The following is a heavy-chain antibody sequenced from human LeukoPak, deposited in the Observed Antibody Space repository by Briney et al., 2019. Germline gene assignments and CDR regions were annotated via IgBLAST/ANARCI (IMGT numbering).Heavy chain of an antibody. CDR1: GYTFTGYY. CDR3: ARAYVLTQTFT. V-gene: IGHV1-2*02. D-gene: IGHD3-16*01. Sequence: ASVKVSCKASGYTFTGYYMHWVRQAHGQGLEWMGWINPNSGGTNYAQKVQGRVTMTTDTPTSTAYMELRSLRSDDTAVYYCARAYVLTQTFTWGQGTLVTVSS. J-gene: IGHJ5*02. CDR2: INPNSGGT.